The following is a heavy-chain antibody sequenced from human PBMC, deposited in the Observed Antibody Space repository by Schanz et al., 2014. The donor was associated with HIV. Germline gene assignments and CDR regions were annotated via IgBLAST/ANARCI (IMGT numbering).Heavy chain of an antibody. CDR3: AKDQGYDFWSGYYNYYGMDV. V-gene: IGHV3-33*06. D-gene: IGHD3-3*01. J-gene: IGHJ6*02. CDR1: GFTFSSYG. CDR2: IWYDGSNK. Sequence: QVQLVESGGGVVQPGRSLRLSCAASGFTFSSYGMHWVRQAPGKGLEWVAVIWYDGSNKYYADSVKGRFTISRDNSKKSLYLQMNSLRAEDTAVYYCAKDQGYDFWSGYYNYYGMDVWGQGTTVTVSS.